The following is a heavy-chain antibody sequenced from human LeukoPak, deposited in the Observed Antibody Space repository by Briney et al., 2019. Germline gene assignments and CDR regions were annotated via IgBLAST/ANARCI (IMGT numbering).Heavy chain of an antibody. V-gene: IGHV3-7*03. J-gene: IGHJ6*02. D-gene: IGHD3-16*01. CDR2: INHNGNVN. CDR3: ARGGGLDV. CDR1: GLTFSSYW. Sequence: GGSLRLSCAASGLTFSSYWMNWARQAPGKGLEWVASINHNGNVNYYMDSVKGRFTISRDNAKNSLYLQMSNLRAEDTAVYFCARGGGLDVWGQGATVTVSS.